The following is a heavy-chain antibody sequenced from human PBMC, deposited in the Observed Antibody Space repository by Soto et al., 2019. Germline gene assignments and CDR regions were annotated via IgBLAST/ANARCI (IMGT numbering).Heavy chain of an antibody. V-gene: IGHV4-34*01. J-gene: IGHJ4*02. CDR1: GGSFSGYY. CDR2: INHSGST. D-gene: IGHD2-2*01. Sequence: SETLSLTCAVYGGSFSGYYWSWIRQPPGKGLEWIGEINHSGSTNYNPSLKSRVTISVDTSKNQFSLKLSSVTAADTAVYYCARGLVPAASVHYFDYWGQGTLVTVSS. CDR3: ARGLVPAASVHYFDY.